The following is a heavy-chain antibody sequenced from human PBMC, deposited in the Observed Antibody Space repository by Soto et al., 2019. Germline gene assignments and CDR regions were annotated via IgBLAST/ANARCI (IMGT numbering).Heavy chain of an antibody. J-gene: IGHJ4*02. CDR3: ARVRQRTFDY. CDR1: VGSISSSSYY. Sequence: QLQLQESGPGLVKPSETLSLTCTVSVGSISSSSYYWGWIRQPPGKGLEWIGSIYYSGSTYYNPSLKSRVTISVDTSKNQFSLKLSSVTAADTAVYYCARVRQRTFDYWGQGTLVTVSS. V-gene: IGHV4-39*01. CDR2: IYYSGST. D-gene: IGHD1-1*01.